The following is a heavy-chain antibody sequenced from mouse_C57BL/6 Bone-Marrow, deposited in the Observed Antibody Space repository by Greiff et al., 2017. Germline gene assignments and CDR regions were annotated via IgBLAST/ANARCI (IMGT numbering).Heavy chain of an antibody. V-gene: IGHV14-4*01. Sequence: VQLQQSGAELVRPGASVKLSCTASGFNIKDDYMHWVKQRPEQGLEWIGWIDPENGDTEYASKFQGKATITADTSSNTAYLQLSNLTSEDTAVYYCTHYGSSPAWFAYWGQGTLVTVSA. D-gene: IGHD1-1*01. CDR1: GFNIKDDY. J-gene: IGHJ3*01. CDR2: IDPENGDT. CDR3: THYGSSPAWFAY.